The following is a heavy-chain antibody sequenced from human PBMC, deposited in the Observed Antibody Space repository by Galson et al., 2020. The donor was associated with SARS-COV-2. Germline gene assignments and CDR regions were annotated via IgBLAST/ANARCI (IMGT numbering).Heavy chain of an antibody. D-gene: IGHD4-17*01. CDR3: ARERIAVTKSDYCGMDV. V-gene: IGHV4-39*07. Sequence: SETLSLTCTVSGGSISSSSYYWGWIRQPPGKGLEWIGSIYYSGSTYYNPSLKSRVTISVDTSKNQFSLKLSSVTAADTAVYYCARERIAVTKSDYCGMDVWGQGTTVTGSS. J-gene: IGHJ6*02. CDR2: IYYSGST. CDR1: GGSISSSSYY.